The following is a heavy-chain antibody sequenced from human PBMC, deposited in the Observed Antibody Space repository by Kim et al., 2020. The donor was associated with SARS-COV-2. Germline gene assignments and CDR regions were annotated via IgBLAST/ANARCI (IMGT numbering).Heavy chain of an antibody. CDR2: IYHTGST. CDR3: ATGGALSGHYLAH. D-gene: IGHD3-16*02. V-gene: IGHV4-59*13. J-gene: IGHJ1*01. Sequence: SETLSLTCTVSGGSITSTYYWSWIRQPPGKGLEWIGYIYHTGSTNYNPSLKSRVTMSIDSSKNQFSLKVSSVTAADTAMYYCATGGALSGHYLAHWGQG. CDR1: GGSITSTYY.